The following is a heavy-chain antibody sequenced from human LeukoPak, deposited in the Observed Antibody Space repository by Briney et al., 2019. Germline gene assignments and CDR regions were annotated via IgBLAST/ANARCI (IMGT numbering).Heavy chain of an antibody. J-gene: IGHJ4*02. D-gene: IGHD3-9*01. CDR3: ARHYDILTGEYYDY. CDR2: INHSGST. V-gene: IGHV4-34*01. CDR1: GGSFSGYY. Sequence: SETLSLTCAVYGGSFSGYYWSWIRQPPGKGLEWIGEINHSGSTNYNPSLKSRVTISVDTSKNQFSLKLSSVTAADTAVYYCARHYDILTGEYYDYWGQGTLVTVSS.